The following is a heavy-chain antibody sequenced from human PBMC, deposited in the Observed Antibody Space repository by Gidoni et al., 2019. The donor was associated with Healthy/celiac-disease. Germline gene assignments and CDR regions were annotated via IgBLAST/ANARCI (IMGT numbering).Heavy chain of an antibody. CDR1: GVSFSGYY. CDR3: ARGGGGCSGGSCYWNWFDP. CDR2: INHSGST. D-gene: IGHD2-15*01. Sequence: QVQLQPWGAGLLQPSETLSLTCAVYGVSFSGYYLSWIRQPTGKGLEWIGEINHSGSTNYNQSSKRRVTISVDTSKNQFSLKLSSVTAEDTAVYYCARGGGGCSGGSCYWNWFDPGGQGTLVTVSS. V-gene: IGHV4-34*01. J-gene: IGHJ5*02.